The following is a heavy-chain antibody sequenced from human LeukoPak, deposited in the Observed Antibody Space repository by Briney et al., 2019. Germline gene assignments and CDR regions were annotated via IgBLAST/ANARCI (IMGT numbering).Heavy chain of an antibody. Sequence: SETLSLTCTVSGGSISSYYWSWVRQPPGKGLEWIGYIYYSGNTNYNPSLKSRVTMSVDMSKNQFSLKLNSVTAADTAVYYCARSSTNGWYYIDYWGQGTLVTVSP. J-gene: IGHJ4*02. D-gene: IGHD6-19*01. CDR3: ARSSTNGWYYIDY. V-gene: IGHV4-59*01. CDR1: GGSISSYY. CDR2: IYYSGNT.